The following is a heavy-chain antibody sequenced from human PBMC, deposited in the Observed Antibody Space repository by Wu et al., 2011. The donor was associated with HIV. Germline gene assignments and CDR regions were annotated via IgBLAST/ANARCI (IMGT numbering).Heavy chain of an antibody. CDR1: GGTFSSYA. D-gene: IGHD5-12*01. CDR2: IIPIFGTA. V-gene: IGHV1-69*14. J-gene: IGHJ4*02. Sequence: QVQLVQSGAEVKKPGSSMKVSCTASGGTFSSYAISWVRQAPGQGLEWMGRIIPIFGTAIYAHKFQGRLTITADKSSNTASMELTSLKSEDTAVYYCATRKHGYGLYYFDYWGQGTLVTVSS. CDR3: ATRKHGYGLYYFDY.